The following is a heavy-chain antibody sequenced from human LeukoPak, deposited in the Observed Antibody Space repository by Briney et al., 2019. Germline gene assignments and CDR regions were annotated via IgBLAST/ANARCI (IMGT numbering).Heavy chain of an antibody. CDR1: GFTFSDYY. CDR2: ISSSGGTI. CDR3: ARDRKITIFGVVPSPGWFDP. Sequence: GGSLRLSCAASGFTFSDYYMSWIRQAPGKGLEWVSYISSSGGTIYYADSVKGRFTISRDNAKNSLYLQMNSLRAEDTAVYYCARDRKITIFGVVPSPGWFDPWGQGTLVTVSS. J-gene: IGHJ5*02. V-gene: IGHV3-11*01. D-gene: IGHD3-3*01.